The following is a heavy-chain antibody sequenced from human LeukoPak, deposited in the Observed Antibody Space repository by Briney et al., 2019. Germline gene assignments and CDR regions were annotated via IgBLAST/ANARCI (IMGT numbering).Heavy chain of an antibody. CDR3: ARDIDGGNYWYFDV. Sequence: SETLSLTCTVSGASISGYYWGWIRQPPEKRLEWIGYVSYSGSTKYIPSLRSRLTLSVDTSKNQISLKLSSVTAADTAVYYCARDIDGGNYWYFDVWGRGTLVTVSS. CDR1: GASISGYY. V-gene: IGHV4-59*01. CDR2: VSYSGST. D-gene: IGHD4-23*01. J-gene: IGHJ2*01.